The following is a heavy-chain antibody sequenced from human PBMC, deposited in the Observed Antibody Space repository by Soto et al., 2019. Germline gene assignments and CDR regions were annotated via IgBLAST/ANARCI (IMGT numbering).Heavy chain of an antibody. Sequence: EVQLLESGGGWVQPGGSLRLSCAASGLNFSSYAMSWVRQAPGKGLEWVSGLSGSGGSAYYADSVKGRFTTSRDNSKNSLYLQMNSLRAEDTAVYYCAKGPAFCGGDCYGIYYYYYMDVRGKGTTVTVSS. CDR2: LSGSGGSA. J-gene: IGHJ6*03. CDR3: AKGPAFCGGDCYGIYYYYYMDV. V-gene: IGHV3-23*01. D-gene: IGHD2-21*01. CDR1: GLNFSSYA.